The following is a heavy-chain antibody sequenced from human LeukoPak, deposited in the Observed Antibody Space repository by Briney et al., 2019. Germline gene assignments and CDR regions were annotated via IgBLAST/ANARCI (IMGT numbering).Heavy chain of an antibody. Sequence: GGSLRLSCAASGFTFSSYWMSWVRQAPGQGLEWVANIKQDGSEKYYVDSVKGRFTISRDNAKNSLYLQMNSLRAEDTAVYYCARDAGLVGATLYFDYWGQGTLVTVSS. CDR1: GFTFSSYW. V-gene: IGHV3-7*01. J-gene: IGHJ4*02. D-gene: IGHD1-26*01. CDR2: IKQDGSEK. CDR3: ARDAGLVGATLYFDY.